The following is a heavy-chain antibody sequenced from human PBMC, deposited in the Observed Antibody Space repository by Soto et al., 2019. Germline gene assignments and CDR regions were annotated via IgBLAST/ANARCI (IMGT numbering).Heavy chain of an antibody. J-gene: IGHJ4*02. V-gene: IGHV3-15*01. Sequence: DVQLVESGGGLVKPGGSLRLSCAASGFTFVNAWMSWVRQAPGKGLEWVGLIKKTSEGGATDYAAPVKGRFTISRDDSQNTLYLQMNTLKTEGTVVYYCATWQWLPHWGQGTLVTVSA. D-gene: IGHD3-22*01. CDR1: GFTFVNAW. CDR2: IKKTSEGGAT. CDR3: ATWQWLPH.